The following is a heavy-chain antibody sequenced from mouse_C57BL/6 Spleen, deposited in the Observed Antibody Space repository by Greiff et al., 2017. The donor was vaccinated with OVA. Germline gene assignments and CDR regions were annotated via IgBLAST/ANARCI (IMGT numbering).Heavy chain of an antibody. V-gene: IGHV1-80*01. J-gene: IGHJ1*03. CDR3: ARNGDDYLPYFDV. CDR1: GYAFSSYW. CDR2: IYPGDGDT. D-gene: IGHD2-4*01. Sequence: QVQLQQSGAELVKPGASVKISCKASGYAFSSYWMNWVKQRPGKGLEWIGQIYPGDGDTNYNGKFKGKATLTADKSSSTAYMQLSSRTSEDSAVYFYARNGDDYLPYFDVWGTGTTVTVSS.